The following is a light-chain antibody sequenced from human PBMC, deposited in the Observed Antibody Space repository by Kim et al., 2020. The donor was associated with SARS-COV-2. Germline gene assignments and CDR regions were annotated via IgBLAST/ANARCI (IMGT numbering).Light chain of an antibody. CDR2: DAS. CDR1: QDISNN. Sequence: SASVGDKVTITCQASQDISNNLNWYQQKPGKAPKLLIYDASHLETGVPSRFSGSGSGTHFTFTIRSLQPDDFATYYCQHYNNLRTFGQGTKVDIK. J-gene: IGKJ1*01. CDR3: QHYNNLRT. V-gene: IGKV1-33*01.